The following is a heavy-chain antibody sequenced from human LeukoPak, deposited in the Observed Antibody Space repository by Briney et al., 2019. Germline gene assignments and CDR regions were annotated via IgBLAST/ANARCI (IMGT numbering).Heavy chain of an antibody. CDR3: ARGCSGGSCLGGYNWFDP. D-gene: IGHD2-15*01. V-gene: IGHV1-69*13. Sequence: SVKVSCKASGYTFTSYAISWVRQAPGQGLEWMGGIIPIFGTANYAQKFQGRVTITADESTSTAYMELSSLRSEDTAVYYCARGCSGGSCLGGYNWFDPWGQGTLVTVSS. CDR1: GYTFTSYA. CDR2: IIPIFGTA. J-gene: IGHJ5*02.